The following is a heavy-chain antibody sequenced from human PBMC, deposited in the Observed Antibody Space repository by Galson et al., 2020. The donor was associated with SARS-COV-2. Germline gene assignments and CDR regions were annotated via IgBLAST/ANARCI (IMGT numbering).Heavy chain of an antibody. CDR3: AKDLVRGIGYMDV. CDR1: GFTFSRYG. CDR2: TSATT. V-gene: IGHV3-23*01. J-gene: IGHJ6*03. D-gene: IGHD3-10*01. Sequence: GESLKISSVASGFTFSRYGMSWVRQAPGQGLDWVATTSATTYYADSVKGRFTISRDDSKNMLYLQMNGLRADDTAVYYCAKDLVRGIGYMDVWGSGTTVTISS.